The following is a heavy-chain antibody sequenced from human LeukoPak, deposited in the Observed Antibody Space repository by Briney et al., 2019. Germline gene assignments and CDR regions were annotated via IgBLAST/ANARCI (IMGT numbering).Heavy chain of an antibody. CDR3: ARPLGNDEYWSLYYFGY. D-gene: IGHD3-3*01. J-gene: IGHJ4*02. CDR2: ISPNTGGT. V-gene: IGHV1-2*02. CDR1: GYTFTDHN. Sequence: EASVKVSCKASGYTFTDHNIHWVRQAPGQGLEWMGWISPNTGGTNYAQKFQGRVTMTRDTSISTAYMELRGLRYDDTAVYYCARPLGNDEYWSLYYFGYWGQGTLITVSS.